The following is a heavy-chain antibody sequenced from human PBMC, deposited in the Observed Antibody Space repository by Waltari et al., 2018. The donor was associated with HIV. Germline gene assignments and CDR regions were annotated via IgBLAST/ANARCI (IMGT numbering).Heavy chain of an antibody. Sequence: EVQLVESGGGLVQPGGSLRLSCTASGFRFSSYCMNWVRQAPGNGLEWVSYISTSSSAIFYADSVKGRFTISRDTAKNSLYLQMNSLRAEDTAVYYCARDRTRYYFDSWGQGTLVTVSS. CDR3: ARDRTRYYFDS. V-gene: IGHV3-48*01. J-gene: IGHJ4*02. CDR1: GFRFSSYC. CDR2: ISTSSSAI. D-gene: IGHD6-6*01.